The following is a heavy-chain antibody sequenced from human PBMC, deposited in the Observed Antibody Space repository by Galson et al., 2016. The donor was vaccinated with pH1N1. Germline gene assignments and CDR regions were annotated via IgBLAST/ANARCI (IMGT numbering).Heavy chain of an antibody. Sequence: SVKVSCKASGGTFSNSAVSWVRQAPGQGLEWMGGIIPIFGTTNYAQKIQGRVTITADQITSTSYMELSSLRSEDTAIYYCARPAIVRGVVYYHYGMDVWGQGNTVTVSS. J-gene: IGHJ6*02. CDR3: ARPAIVRGVVYYHYGMDV. CDR2: IIPIFGTT. D-gene: IGHD3-10*01. CDR1: GGTFSNSA. V-gene: IGHV1-69*13.